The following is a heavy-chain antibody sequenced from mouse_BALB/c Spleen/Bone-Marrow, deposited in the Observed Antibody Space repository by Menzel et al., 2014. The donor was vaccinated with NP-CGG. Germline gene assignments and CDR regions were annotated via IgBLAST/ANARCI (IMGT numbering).Heavy chain of an antibody. Sequence: EVNLVESGGGLVLPGGSRKLSCAASGFTFSSFGMHWVRQAPEKGLEWVAYISSGSSTIYYADTVKGRFTISRDNPKNTLFLQMISLRSEDTAMYYCAIRAYWGQGTLVTVSA. CDR2: ISSGSSTI. CDR3: AIRAY. J-gene: IGHJ3*01. V-gene: IGHV5-17*02. D-gene: IGHD3-2*02. CDR1: GFTFSSFG.